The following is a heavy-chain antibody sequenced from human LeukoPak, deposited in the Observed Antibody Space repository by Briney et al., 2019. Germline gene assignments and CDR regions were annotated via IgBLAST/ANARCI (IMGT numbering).Heavy chain of an antibody. Sequence: SQTLSLTCAISGDSVSSNNAAWNWIRQSPSRGLEWLGRTYYRSKWYSDYAVSVKSRITINPVTSKNQFSLQLNSVTPEDTAVYYCARAQYTWNYGPTDWYFDLWGRGTLVTVSS. CDR3: ARAQYTWNYGPTDWYFDL. CDR1: GDSVSSNNAA. CDR2: TYYRSKWYS. V-gene: IGHV6-1*01. D-gene: IGHD1-7*01. J-gene: IGHJ2*01.